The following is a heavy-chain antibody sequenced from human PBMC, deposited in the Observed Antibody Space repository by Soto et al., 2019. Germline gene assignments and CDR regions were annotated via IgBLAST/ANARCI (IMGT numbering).Heavy chain of an antibody. CDR3: ARHKDGNTYGFDY. J-gene: IGHJ4*02. D-gene: IGHD4-17*01. CDR2: IYYSGST. Sequence: SETLSLTCTVSGGSISSYYWSWIRQPPGKGLEWIGYIYYSGSTNYNPSLKSRVTISVDTSKNQFSLKLSSVTAADTAVYYCARHKDGNTYGFDYWGQGTLVTVSS. CDR1: GGSISSYY. V-gene: IGHV4-59*08.